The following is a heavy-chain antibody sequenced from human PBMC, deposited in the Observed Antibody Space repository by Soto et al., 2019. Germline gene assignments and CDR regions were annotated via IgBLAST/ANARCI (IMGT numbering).Heavy chain of an antibody. J-gene: IGHJ4*02. Sequence: EVRLVESGGGWVQPGGSLRRYCVASGFSFSDAWMSWVRQAPGRGPEWVAKIRKDGSEKSYVDSVKGRFTISRDNAKNSVYLQMNSLRVDDTAVYYCASNAYWGQGRLVTVSS. CDR1: GFSFSDAW. CDR2: IRKDGSEK. CDR3: ASNAY. V-gene: IGHV3-7*01.